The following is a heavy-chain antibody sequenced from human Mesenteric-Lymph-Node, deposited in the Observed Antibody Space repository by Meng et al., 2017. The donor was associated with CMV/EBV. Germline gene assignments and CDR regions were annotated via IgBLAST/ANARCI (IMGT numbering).Heavy chain of an antibody. D-gene: IGHD3-3*01. CDR2: INHSGST. J-gene: IGHJ6*02. CDR1: SFSGYY. Sequence: SFSGYYWSWIRQPPGKGLEWIGEINHSGSTNYNPSLKSRVTISVDTSKNQFSLKLSSVTAADTAVYYCARGAGVVSYYYYYYGMDVWGQGTTVTVSS. V-gene: IGHV4-34*01. CDR3: ARGAGVVSYYYYYYGMDV.